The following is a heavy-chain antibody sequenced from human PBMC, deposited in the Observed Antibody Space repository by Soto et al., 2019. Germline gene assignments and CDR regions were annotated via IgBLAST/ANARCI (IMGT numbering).Heavy chain of an antibody. D-gene: IGHD1-26*01. Sequence: SETLSLTCTVAGGSISSSSYYWGWIRQPPGKGLEWIGSIYYSGSTYYNPSLKSRVTITVDTSKNQFSLKLSSVTAADTAVYYCARVGATMYYYYGMDVWGQGTTVTVSS. J-gene: IGHJ6*02. V-gene: IGHV4-39*01. CDR1: GGSISSSSYY. CDR2: IYYSGST. CDR3: ARVGATMYYYYGMDV.